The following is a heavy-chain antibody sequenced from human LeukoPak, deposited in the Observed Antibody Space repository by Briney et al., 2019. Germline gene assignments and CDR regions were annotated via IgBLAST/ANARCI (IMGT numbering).Heavy chain of an antibody. CDR3: ARDGQDDILTGYYDY. CDR2: ISSSSSYI. J-gene: IGHJ4*02. Sequence: GGSLRLSCAASGFTFSSYSMNWVRQAPGKGLEWVSLISSSSSYIYYADSVKGRFTISRDNAKNSLYLQMNSLRVEDTAVYYCARDGQDDILTGYYDYWGQGTLVTVSS. D-gene: IGHD3-9*01. CDR1: GFTFSSYS. V-gene: IGHV3-21*01.